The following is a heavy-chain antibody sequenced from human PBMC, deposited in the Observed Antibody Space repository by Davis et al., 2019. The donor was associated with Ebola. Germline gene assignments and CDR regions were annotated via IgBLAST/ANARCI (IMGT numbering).Heavy chain of an antibody. CDR1: GFTFDDYA. J-gene: IGHJ4*02. CDR3: AKDHYYDSTADFDY. Sequence: PGGSLRLSCAASGFTFDDYAMHWVRQAPGKGLEWVSGISWNSGSIGYADSVKGRFTISRDNAKNSLYLQMNSLRAEDTALYYCAKDHYYDSTADFDYWGQGTLVTVSS. V-gene: IGHV3-9*01. CDR2: ISWNSGSI. D-gene: IGHD3-22*01.